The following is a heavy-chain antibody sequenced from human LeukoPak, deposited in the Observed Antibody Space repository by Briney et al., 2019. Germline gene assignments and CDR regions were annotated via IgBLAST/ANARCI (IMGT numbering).Heavy chain of an antibody. V-gene: IGHV4-61*01. D-gene: IGHD6-13*01. Sequence: SQTLSLTCTVSGGSISSGSYYWSWIRQPPGKGLEWIGYIYYSGSTNYNPSLKSRVTISVDTSKNQFSLKLSSVTAADTAVYYCARALSSSWYYDYWGQGTLVTVSS. J-gene: IGHJ4*02. CDR2: IYYSGST. CDR3: ARALSSSWYYDY. CDR1: GGSISSGSYY.